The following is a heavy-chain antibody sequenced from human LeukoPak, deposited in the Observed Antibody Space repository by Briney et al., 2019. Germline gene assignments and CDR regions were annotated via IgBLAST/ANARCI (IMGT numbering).Heavy chain of an antibody. D-gene: IGHD6-19*01. CDR1: GFTFSSYS. CDR3: AKDLVSGWYGGGFDY. J-gene: IGHJ4*02. CDR2: ITSNGGST. Sequence: PGGSLRLSCSGSGFTFSSYSMHWVRQAPGRGLEYVSGITSNGGSTYYADSMKGRFTISRDNSKNTLYLQMNSLRAEDTAVYYCAKDLVSGWYGGGFDYWGQGTLVTVSS. V-gene: IGHV3-64*04.